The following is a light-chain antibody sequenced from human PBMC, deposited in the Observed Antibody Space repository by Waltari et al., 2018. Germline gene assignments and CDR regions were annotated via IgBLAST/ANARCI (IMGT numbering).Light chain of an antibody. CDR2: DAS. CDR3: QQRTDWLWT. V-gene: IGKV3-11*01. Sequence: EVVLTQSPATLSLSPGERATLSCRASHSISKFLAWYQQRPGQAPRLLMYDASERPPGIPARFSGSGSGTDFTLTISSLEPEDFAVYYCQQRTDWLWTFGQGTKVEIK. J-gene: IGKJ1*01. CDR1: HSISKF.